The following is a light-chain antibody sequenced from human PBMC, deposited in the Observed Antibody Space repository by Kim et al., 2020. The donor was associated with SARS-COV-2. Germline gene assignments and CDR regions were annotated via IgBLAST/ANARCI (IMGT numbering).Light chain of an antibody. J-gene: IGKJ2*01. V-gene: IGKV3-20*01. CDR3: QQYGSSPMYT. CDR2: DAS. Sequence: EIVLTQSPGTLSLSPGERATLSCRASQSVSSSYLAWYQQKPGQAPRLLIYDASSRATGNPDRFSGSGSGTDFTLTISRLEPEDFAVYYCQQYGSSPMYTFGQGTKLEI. CDR1: QSVSSSY.